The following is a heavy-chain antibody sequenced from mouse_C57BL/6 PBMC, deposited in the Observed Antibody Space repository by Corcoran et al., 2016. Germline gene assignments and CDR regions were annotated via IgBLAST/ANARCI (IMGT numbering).Heavy chain of an antibody. CDR3: ARDLGYGSPAWFAY. V-gene: IGHV3-6*01. CDR1: GYSITSGYY. CDR2: ISYDGSN. Sequence: DVQLQESGPGLVKPSQSLSLTCSVTGYSITSGYYCNWIRQFPGNKLEWMGYISYDGSNNYNPSLKNRISITRDTSKNQFFLKLNSVTTEDTATYYCARDLGYGSPAWFAYWGQGTLFTVSA. D-gene: IGHD1-1*01. J-gene: IGHJ3*01.